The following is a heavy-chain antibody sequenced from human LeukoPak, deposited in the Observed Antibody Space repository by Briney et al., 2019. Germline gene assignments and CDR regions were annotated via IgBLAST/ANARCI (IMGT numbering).Heavy chain of an antibody. CDR3: ARTLRGGGALDY. CDR1: GFTFSNYW. D-gene: IGHD3-16*01. CDR2: IKEDGSGK. Sequence: GGSLRLSCAASGFTFSNYWLNWVCQAPGKGLEWVGNIKEDGSGKYYVDSVKGRFTISRDNAKNSLFLQMNSLRAEDTAVYYCARTLRGGGALDYWGQGTLVTVSS. V-gene: IGHV3-7*03. J-gene: IGHJ4*02.